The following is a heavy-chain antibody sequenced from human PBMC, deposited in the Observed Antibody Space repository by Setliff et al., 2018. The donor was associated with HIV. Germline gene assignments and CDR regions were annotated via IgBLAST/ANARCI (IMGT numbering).Heavy chain of an antibody. Sequence: MSLTCTVSGGSIDHYYWSWIRQPAGKGLEWIGRLYSRGSTTYNPSLRSRATMSADTSKNLFSMKLRSVTAADTAVYYCAKSPVGANGWFDSWGQGVLVTVSS. J-gene: IGHJ5*01. D-gene: IGHD1-26*01. V-gene: IGHV4-4*07. CDR1: GGSIDHYY. CDR2: LYSRGST. CDR3: AKSPVGANGWFDS.